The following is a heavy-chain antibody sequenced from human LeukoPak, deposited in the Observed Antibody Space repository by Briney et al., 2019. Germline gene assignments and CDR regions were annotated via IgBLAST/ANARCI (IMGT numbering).Heavy chain of an antibody. CDR1: GLTFSNYA. CDR3: AKGNYYDSSGYSYFDY. Sequence: GGSLRLSCAASGLTFSNYAMSWVRQAPGKGLEWVSAISGSGGSTYYADSVKGRFTISRDNSKNTLYLQMNSLRAEDTAVYYCAKGNYYDSSGYSYFDYWGQGTLVTVSS. CDR2: ISGSGGST. D-gene: IGHD3-22*01. J-gene: IGHJ4*02. V-gene: IGHV3-23*01.